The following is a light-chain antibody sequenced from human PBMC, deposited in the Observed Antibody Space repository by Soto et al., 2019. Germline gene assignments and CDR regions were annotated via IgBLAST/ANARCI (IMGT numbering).Light chain of an antibody. CDR3: QQRQSYPLT. J-gene: IGKJ4*01. CDR2: SAS. V-gene: IGKV1-9*01. Sequence: HSPSFLSASVGARVTITCRASQGISSFLAWFQQKPGKAPKLLIYSASTLQSGVPSRFSGSGSGTEFTLTISSLQPEDFATYYCQQRQSYPLTFGGGTKVDIK. CDR1: QGISSF.